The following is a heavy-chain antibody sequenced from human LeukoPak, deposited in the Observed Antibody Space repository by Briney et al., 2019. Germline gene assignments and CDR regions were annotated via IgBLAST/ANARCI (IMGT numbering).Heavy chain of an antibody. D-gene: IGHD3-9*01. CDR1: GYTFTSYG. CDR2: ISAYNGNT. V-gene: IGHV1-18*01. CDR3: ARDHPVVLRYFDWLSLRNYYGMDV. Sequence: ASVKVSCKASGYTFTSYGISWVRQAPGQGLEWMGWISAYNGNTNYAQKFQGRVTMTRDTSTSTVYMELSSLRSGDTAVYYCARDHPVVLRYFDWLSLRNYYGMDVWGQGTTVTVSS. J-gene: IGHJ6*02.